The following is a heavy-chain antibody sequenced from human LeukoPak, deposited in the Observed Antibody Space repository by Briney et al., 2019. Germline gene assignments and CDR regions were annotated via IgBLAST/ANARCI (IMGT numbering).Heavy chain of an antibody. J-gene: IGHJ4*02. V-gene: IGHV3-23*01. CDR3: AKDPIFSGSYGVFDY. CDR1: GFTFSSCA. CDR2: IIDSGNSI. Sequence: GGSLRLSCAASGFTFSSCAMSWVRQAPGKGLEWVSTIIDSGNSIYYADSAEGRFTISRDNSKNTLYPQMNSLRAGDTAVYYCAKDPIFSGSYGVFDYWGLGTLVTVSS. D-gene: IGHD1-26*01.